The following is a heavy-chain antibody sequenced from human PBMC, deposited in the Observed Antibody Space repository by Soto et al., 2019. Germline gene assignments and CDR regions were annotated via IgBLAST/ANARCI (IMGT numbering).Heavy chain of an antibody. CDR1: GFPFWHYG. Sequence: QVQLVESGGGVVQPGRSLRLSCVGSGFPFWHYGMHWVRQAPGKGLEWVAVIWSDGNKESYADSVKGRFAISRDNSKDTLYLEMNRLRVEGLVVYFCAREGNGGWFHMDVWGQWTTVSVSS. CDR3: AREGNGGWFHMDV. CDR2: IWSDGNKE. D-gene: IGHD6-19*01. J-gene: IGHJ6*02. V-gene: IGHV3-33*01.